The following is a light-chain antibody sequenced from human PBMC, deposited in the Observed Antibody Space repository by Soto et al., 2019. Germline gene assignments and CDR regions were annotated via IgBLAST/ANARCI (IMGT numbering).Light chain of an antibody. Sequence: EIVMTQSPATLSVSPGDRATLSCRASHSVDSSLAWDQQKPGQAPRLLIYDASTRATGLPARFSGSGSGTEFTLTISSLQSEDFAVYYCQHYTNWPLTFGGGTKVEIK. V-gene: IGKV3-15*01. CDR2: DAS. J-gene: IGKJ4*01. CDR3: QHYTNWPLT. CDR1: HSVDSS.